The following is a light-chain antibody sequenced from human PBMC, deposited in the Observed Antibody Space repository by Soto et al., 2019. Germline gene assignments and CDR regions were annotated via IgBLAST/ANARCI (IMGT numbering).Light chain of an antibody. CDR3: QQRSNWPLT. V-gene: IGKV3-11*01. CDR1: QSISSH. CDR2: GAS. Sequence: EIVLTQSPATLSLSPGERATLSCRASQSISSHLAWYQQKPGQAPRLLIYGASNRATGIPARFSGSGSGTDFTLTISSLEPEDFAVYYCQQRSNWPLTFGGGTKVEIK. J-gene: IGKJ4*01.